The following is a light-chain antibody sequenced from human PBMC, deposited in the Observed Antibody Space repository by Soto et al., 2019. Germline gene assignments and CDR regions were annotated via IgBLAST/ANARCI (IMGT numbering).Light chain of an antibody. CDR3: QQRSNWPLT. V-gene: IGKV3-11*01. CDR1: QSISSH. CDR2: GAS. Sequence: EIVLTQSPATLSLSPGERATLSCRASQSISSHLAWYQQKPGQAPRLLIYGASNRATGIPARFSGSGSGTDFTLTISSLEPEDFAVYYCQQRSNWPLTFGGGTKVEIK. J-gene: IGKJ4*01.